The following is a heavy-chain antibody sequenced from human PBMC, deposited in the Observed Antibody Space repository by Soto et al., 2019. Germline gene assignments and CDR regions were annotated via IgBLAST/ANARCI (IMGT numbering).Heavy chain of an antibody. D-gene: IGHD2-2*01. CDR1: GYTFSNYG. Sequence: QVQLVQSGGEVKRPGASVKVSCKTSGYTFSNYGITWVRQAPGQPLEWLGWISLYSDGTNYAQKCQGRVSMTTDTSTTTAYMELRSLRSDDTAVYYCARVVPGAEAWFGPCGQGTLVTVSS. J-gene: IGHJ5*02. V-gene: IGHV1-18*01. CDR2: ISLYSDGT. CDR3: ARVVPGAEAWFGP.